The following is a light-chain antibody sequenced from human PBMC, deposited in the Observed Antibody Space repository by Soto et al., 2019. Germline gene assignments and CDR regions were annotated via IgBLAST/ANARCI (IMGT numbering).Light chain of an antibody. CDR1: SSSIGNNR. CDR3: GTWDSSLSAYV. Sequence: QSVLTQPPSASGTPGQRVTISCSGTSSSIGNNRVNWYQQIPGTAPKLLIYDNNKRPSGIPDRFSGSKSGTSATLGITGLQTGDEADYYCGTWDSSLSAYVFGTGTKLTVL. J-gene: IGLJ1*01. V-gene: IGLV1-51*01. CDR2: DNN.